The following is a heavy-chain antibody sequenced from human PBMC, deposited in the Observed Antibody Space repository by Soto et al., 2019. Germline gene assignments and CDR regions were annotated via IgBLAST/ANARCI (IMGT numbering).Heavy chain of an antibody. V-gene: IGHV3-74*01. Sequence: PGGSLRLSCAASGFTFSSYWMHWVRQAPGKGLVWVSRINSDGSRTSYADSVKGRFTISRDNAKNTLYLQMNSLRAEDTAVYYCARDTYGDYAGYWGQGTLVTVSS. J-gene: IGHJ4*02. D-gene: IGHD4-17*01. CDR2: INSDGSRT. CDR3: ARDTYGDYAGY. CDR1: GFTFSSYW.